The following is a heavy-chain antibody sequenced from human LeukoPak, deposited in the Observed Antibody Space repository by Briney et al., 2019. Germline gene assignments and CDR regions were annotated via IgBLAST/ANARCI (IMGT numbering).Heavy chain of an antibody. V-gene: IGHV3-33*01. CDR1: GFTFSSYG. CDR2: IWYDGSNK. CDR3: ARDYYDSSGYYYEDWFDP. J-gene: IGHJ5*02. D-gene: IGHD3-22*01. Sequence: GGSLRLSCAASGFTFSSYGMHGVRQAPGKGLEWVAVIWYDGSNKYYADSVKGRFTISRDNSKNTLYLQMNSLRAEDTAVYYCARDYYDSSGYYYEDWFDPWGQGTLVTVSS.